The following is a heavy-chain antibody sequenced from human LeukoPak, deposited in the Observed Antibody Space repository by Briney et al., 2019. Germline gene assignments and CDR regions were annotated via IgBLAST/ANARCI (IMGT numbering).Heavy chain of an antibody. CDR1: GYTFTGYY. V-gene: IGHV1-2*02. D-gene: IGHD6-25*01. CDR3: ARGSSGSSGWYYYGMDV. Sequence: ASVKVSCKASGYTFTGYYMHWVRPAPARGLEWMGWIYPNSGGSDYAQKFHGRVTMTRDTSITTAYMELNSLTADVTAVYYCARGSSGSSGWYYYGMDVWGQGTTVTVSS. J-gene: IGHJ6*02. CDR2: IYPNSGGS.